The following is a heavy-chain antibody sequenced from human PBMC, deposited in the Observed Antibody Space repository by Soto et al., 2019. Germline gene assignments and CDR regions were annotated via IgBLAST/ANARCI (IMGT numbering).Heavy chain of an antibody. J-gene: IGHJ4*02. V-gene: IGHV1-18*01. CDR3: ARGPNPRRGCSSTSCYNFDY. CDR2: ISAYNGNT. CDR1: GYTFTSYG. Sequence: VKVSCKASGYTFTSYGISWVRQAPGQGLEWMGWISAYNGNTNYAQKLQGRVTMTTDTSTSTAYMELRSLRSDDTAVYYCARGPNPRRGCSSTSCYNFDYWGQGTLVTVSS. D-gene: IGHD2-2*01.